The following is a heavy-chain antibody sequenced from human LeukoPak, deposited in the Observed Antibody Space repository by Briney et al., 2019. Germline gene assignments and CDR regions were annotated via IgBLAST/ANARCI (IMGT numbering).Heavy chain of an antibody. D-gene: IGHD6-19*01. CDR1: GFSLITRGVG. Sequence: SGPTLVKPTQTPTLTCTFSGFSLITRGVGVGWIRQPTGKALEWLALIYWDDDKRYSPSLKSRLTITKDTSKNQVVLTMTNMDPVDTATYYCAHRRGIAVAGPFDYWGQGTLVTVSS. V-gene: IGHV2-5*02. J-gene: IGHJ4*02. CDR2: IYWDDDK. CDR3: AHRRGIAVAGPFDY.